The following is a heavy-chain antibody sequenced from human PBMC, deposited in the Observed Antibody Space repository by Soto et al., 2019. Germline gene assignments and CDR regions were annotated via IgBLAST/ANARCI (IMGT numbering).Heavy chain of an antibody. D-gene: IGHD6-19*01. CDR1: GGSFSGYY. Sequence: PSETLSLTCAVYGGSFSGYYWSWIRQPPGKGLEWIGAIDHSDNTNYNPSLKSRVTISVDTSKNQFSQKLRSVTAADTAVYYCARLIAVASTGLYYFESWGQGTLVTVS. CDR2: IDHSDNT. V-gene: IGHV4-34*01. J-gene: IGHJ4*02. CDR3: ARLIAVASTGLYYFES.